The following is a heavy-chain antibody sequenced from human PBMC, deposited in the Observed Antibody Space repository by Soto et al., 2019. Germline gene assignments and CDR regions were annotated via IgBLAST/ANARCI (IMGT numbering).Heavy chain of an antibody. CDR3: ARVLGGELHMRYYFEMDV. V-gene: IGHV4-4*07. CDR1: GGSIISSY. J-gene: IGHJ6*02. D-gene: IGHD1-7*01. CDR2: INTSGST. Sequence: PSETLSLTCSVSGGSIISSYWSWIRQPSGKGLEWIGRINTSGSTNYNPSLKSRVTMSVDTSKNQFSLKLNSVTAADTAVYYCARVLGGELHMRYYFEMDVCGQGTTVTVS.